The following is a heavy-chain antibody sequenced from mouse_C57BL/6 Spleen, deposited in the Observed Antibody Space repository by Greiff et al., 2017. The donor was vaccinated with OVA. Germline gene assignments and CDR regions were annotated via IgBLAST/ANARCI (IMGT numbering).Heavy chain of an antibody. CDR1: GYTFTSYW. CDR2: IHPNSGST. Sequence: QVQLKQPGAELVKPGASVKLSCKASGYTFTSYWMHWVKQRPGQGLEWIGMIHPNSGSTNYNEKFKSKDTLTVDKSSSTAYMPLITLTSEYSAVYYCSIDSSVYRYYFDYWGPGTTLTVSS. J-gene: IGHJ2*01. V-gene: IGHV1-64*01. D-gene: IGHD3-2*02. CDR3: SIDSSVYRYYFDY.